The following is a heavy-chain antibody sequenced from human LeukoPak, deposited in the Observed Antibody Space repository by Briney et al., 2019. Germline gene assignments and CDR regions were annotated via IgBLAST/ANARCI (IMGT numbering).Heavy chain of an antibody. CDR1: GFTFRNYG. Sequence: GGSLRLSCAASGFTFRNYGMHWVRQAPGKGLEWVAVIWNDGSNKFYADSVKGRFTISRDNSKNTLYLQMNSLRAEDTAVYYCARDSLGGDYWGQGTLVAVSS. J-gene: IGHJ4*02. CDR2: IWNDGSNK. D-gene: IGHD3-16*01. V-gene: IGHV3-33*01. CDR3: ARDSLGGDY.